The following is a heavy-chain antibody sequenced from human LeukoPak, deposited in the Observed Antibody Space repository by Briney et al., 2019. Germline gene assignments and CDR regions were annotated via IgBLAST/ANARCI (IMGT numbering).Heavy chain of an antibody. CDR2: ISSSGSTI. V-gene: IGHV3-11*01. CDR3: ARGHYDGMDY. Sequence: GGSLRLSCAASGFTFNNYAMSWVRQAPGKGLEWVSYISSSGSTIYYADSVKGRFTISRDNAKNSLYLQMNSLRAEDTAVYYCARGHYDGMDYWGQGTLVTVSS. J-gene: IGHJ4*02. CDR1: GFTFNNYA. D-gene: IGHD3-22*01.